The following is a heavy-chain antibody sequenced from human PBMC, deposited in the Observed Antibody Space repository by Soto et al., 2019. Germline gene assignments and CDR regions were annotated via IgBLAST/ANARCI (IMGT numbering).Heavy chain of an antibody. CDR3: ARGRTVRNYADDSSDYFYFFDY. CDR2: VYYTGST. Sequence: PSETLSLTCTVSGDSISTFYWGWMRRSPGKELEWIGYVYYTGSTNYNPSLKSRVTISVDRSKNQFSLKLTSANAADTAVYYCARGRTVRNYADDSSDYFYFFDYWGQGIQVTVSS. CDR1: GDSISTFY. V-gene: IGHV4-59*01. D-gene: IGHD3-22*01. J-gene: IGHJ4*02.